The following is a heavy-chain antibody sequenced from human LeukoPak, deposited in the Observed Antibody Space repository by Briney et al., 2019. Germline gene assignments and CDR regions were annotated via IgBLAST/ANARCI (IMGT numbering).Heavy chain of an antibody. CDR1: GGSISSGYY. J-gene: IGHJ3*02. CDR3: ARNGGMIVVGSGAFDI. V-gene: IGHV4-38-2*02. D-gene: IGHD3-22*01. CDR2: IYHSGST. Sequence: PSETLSLTCTVSGGSISSGYYWGWIRQPPGKGLEWIGSIYHSGSTYYNPSLKSRVTISVDTSKNQFSLKLSSVTAADTAVYYCARNGGMIVVGSGAFDIWGQGTMVTVSS.